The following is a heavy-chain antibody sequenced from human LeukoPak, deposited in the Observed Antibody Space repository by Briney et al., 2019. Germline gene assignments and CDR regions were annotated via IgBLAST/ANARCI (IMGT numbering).Heavy chain of an antibody. CDR2: FYSTGST. CDR3: ARDQYSGSLDY. D-gene: IGHD1-26*01. J-gene: IGHJ4*02. V-gene: IGHV4-4*07. Sequence: PSETLSLTCTVSGGSISSYYWTWIRQPAGKGLEWIGRFYSTGSTNYNPSLKSRVTMSVDTSKNQFSLKLSSVTAADTAVYYCARDQYSGSLDYWGQGTLVTVSS. CDR1: GGSISSYY.